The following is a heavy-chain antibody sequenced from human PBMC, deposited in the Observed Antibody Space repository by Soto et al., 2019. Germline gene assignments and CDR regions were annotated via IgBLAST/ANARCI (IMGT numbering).Heavy chain of an antibody. CDR2: IYYSGST. D-gene: IGHD3-10*01. J-gene: IGHJ4*02. CDR1: GGSFSGYY. V-gene: IGHV4-59*08. CDR3: ARFIYYGSGSYYFDY. Sequence: PSETLSLTCAVYGGSFSGYYWSWIRQPPGKGLEWIGYIYYSGSTNYNPSLKSRVTISVDTSKNQFSLKLSSVTAADTAVYYCARFIYYGSGSYYFDYWGQGTPVTVSS.